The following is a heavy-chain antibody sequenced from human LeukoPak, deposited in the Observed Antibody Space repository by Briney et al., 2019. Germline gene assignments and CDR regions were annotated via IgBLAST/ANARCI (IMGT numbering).Heavy chain of an antibody. CDR1: GFTFSSYS. V-gene: IGHV3-48*01. J-gene: IGHJ4*02. CDR2: ISSSSSTI. Sequence: QAGGSLRLSCAASGFTFSSYSMNWVRQAPGKGLEWVSYISSSSSTIYYADSAKGRFTISRDNAKNSLYLQMNSLRAEDTAVYYCARDLYRIVVVPHYFDYWGQGTLVTVSS. D-gene: IGHD3-22*01. CDR3: ARDLYRIVVVPHYFDY.